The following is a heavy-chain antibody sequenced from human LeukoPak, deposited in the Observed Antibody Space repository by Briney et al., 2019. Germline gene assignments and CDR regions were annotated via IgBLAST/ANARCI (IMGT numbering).Heavy chain of an antibody. V-gene: IGHV3-23*01. Sequence: GGSLRLSCAASGFSFSTYAMNWVRQAPGKGLEWVSGISGSGGSTYYADSVKGRFSISRDSSKNTLFLQMNSLRAEDTALYYCARHGDSTTWSRPRYFDYWGQGNLVTVSS. CDR1: GFSFSTYA. CDR2: ISGSGGST. CDR3: ARHGDSTTWSRPRYFDY. J-gene: IGHJ4*02. D-gene: IGHD6-13*01.